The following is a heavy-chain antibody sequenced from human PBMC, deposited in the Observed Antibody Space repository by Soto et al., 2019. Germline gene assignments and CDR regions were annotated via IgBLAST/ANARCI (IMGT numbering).Heavy chain of an antibody. CDR2: INGEGTIT. V-gene: IGHV3-74*01. Sequence: EVQLVESGGGLVQPGGSLRLSCAASGYTFRYFWRHWVRQVPGKGLVWVSRINGEGTITNYADSVKGRFTISRDNAKNTLFLQMISLRAEDTAIYYCTKDTFGAEDYWGQGTLVAVSS. CDR1: GYTFRYFW. CDR3: TKDTFGAEDY. J-gene: IGHJ4*02. D-gene: IGHD3-16*01.